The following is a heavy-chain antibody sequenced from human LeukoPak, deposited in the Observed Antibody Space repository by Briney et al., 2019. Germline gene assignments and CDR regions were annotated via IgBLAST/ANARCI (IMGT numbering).Heavy chain of an antibody. CDR3: ARGDSSSWSRRGFFEY. D-gene: IGHD6-13*01. Sequence: SETLSLTCTVSGGSISSYYWSWVRQPPGQGLEWIGYIYYSGSTNYNPSLKSRVTISVDTSKNQFYLKLSSVTAADTAVYYCARGDSSSWSRRGFFEYWGQGTLVTVSS. V-gene: IGHV4-59*01. J-gene: IGHJ4*02. CDR1: GGSISSYY. CDR2: IYYSGST.